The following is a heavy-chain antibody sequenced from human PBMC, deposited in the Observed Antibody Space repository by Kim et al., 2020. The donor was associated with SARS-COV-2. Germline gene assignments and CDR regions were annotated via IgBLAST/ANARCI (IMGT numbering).Heavy chain of an antibody. J-gene: IGHJ5*02. CDR1: GGSISSSSYY. Sequence: SETLSLTCTVSGGSISSSSYYWGWIRQPPGKGLEWIGSIYYSGSTYYNPSLKSRVTISVDTSKNQFSLKLSSVTAADTAVYYCARRWNQLNWFDPWGQGTLVTVSS. CDR2: IYYSGST. CDR3: ARRWNQLNWFDP. V-gene: IGHV4-39*01. D-gene: IGHD1-1*01.